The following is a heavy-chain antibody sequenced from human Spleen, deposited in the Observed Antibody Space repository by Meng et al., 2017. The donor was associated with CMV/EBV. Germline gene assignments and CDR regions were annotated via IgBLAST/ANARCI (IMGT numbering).Heavy chain of an antibody. CDR1: GFTFSDYY. Sequence: GGSLRLSCASSGFTFSDYYMNWVRQAPGKGLEWVSSISSSSTIYYADSVKGRFTISRDNAKNSLYLQMNSLRAEDTAVYYCARELTYYYDSSGHFPDYWGQGTLVTVSS. CDR3: ARELTYYYDSSGHFPDY. CDR2: ISSSSTI. V-gene: IGHV3-69-1*01. J-gene: IGHJ4*02. D-gene: IGHD3-22*01.